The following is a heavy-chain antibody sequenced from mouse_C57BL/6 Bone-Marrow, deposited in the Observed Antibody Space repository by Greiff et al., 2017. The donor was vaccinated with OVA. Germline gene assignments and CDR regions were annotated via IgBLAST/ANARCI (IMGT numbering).Heavy chain of an antibody. D-gene: IGHD2-4*01. CDR3: VRKGVYYDYAAWFAY. CDR1: GFSFNTYA. Sequence: EVKLEESGGGLVQPKGSLKLSCAASGFSFNTYAMNWVRQAPGKGLEWVARIRSKSNNYATYYADSVKDRFTISRDDSESMLYLQMNNLKTEDTAMYYCVRKGVYYDYAAWFAYWGQGTLVTVSA. V-gene: IGHV10-1*01. J-gene: IGHJ3*01. CDR2: IRSKSNNYAT.